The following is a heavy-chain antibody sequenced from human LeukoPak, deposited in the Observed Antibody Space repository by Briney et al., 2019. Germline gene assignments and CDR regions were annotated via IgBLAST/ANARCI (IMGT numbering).Heavy chain of an antibody. V-gene: IGHV4-34*01. Sequence: PSETLSLTCAVYGGSFSGYYWGWIRQTPGKGLEWIASIYYSGNTYSNPSLKNRVTISVDTSKNQFSLKLSSVTAADTAVYYCARVRGGSSWYPAIWFDPWGQGTLVTVSS. CDR2: IYYSGNT. CDR3: ARVRGGSSWYPAIWFDP. CDR1: GGSFSGYY. J-gene: IGHJ5*02. D-gene: IGHD6-13*01.